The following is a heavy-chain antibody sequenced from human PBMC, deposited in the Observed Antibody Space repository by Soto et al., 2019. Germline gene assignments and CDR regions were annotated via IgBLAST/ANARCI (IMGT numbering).Heavy chain of an antibody. D-gene: IGHD3-22*01. CDR2: IGGRATSA. Sequence: EVQLFESGGGLVQPGGSLRLSCAASGFTFSNYAMSWVRQAPGKGLEWVSGIGGRATSAYYADSVKGRFAISRDNSYNTLFLQLNSLRAEDTAVYYCAKSRHSDSSGDFYDFWGQGTLVSVSS. V-gene: IGHV3-23*01. CDR3: AKSRHSDSSGDFYDF. CDR1: GFTFSNYA. J-gene: IGHJ4*02.